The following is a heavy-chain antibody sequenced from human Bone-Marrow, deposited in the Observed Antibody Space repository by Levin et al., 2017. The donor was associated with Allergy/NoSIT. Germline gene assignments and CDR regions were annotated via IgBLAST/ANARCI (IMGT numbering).Heavy chain of an antibody. D-gene: IGHD2-21*02. Sequence: GESLKISCAASGFSFSSHSMSWVRQAPGKGLEWVSLIGGNGVSTYYADSVKGRFTSSRDNSKNTLYLQMNILRAEDTAVYYCAKESAYCGGDCYSLLDYWGQGTLVTVSS. V-gene: IGHV3-23*01. CDR3: AKESAYCGGDCYSLLDY. CDR1: GFSFSSHS. J-gene: IGHJ4*02. CDR2: IGGNGVST.